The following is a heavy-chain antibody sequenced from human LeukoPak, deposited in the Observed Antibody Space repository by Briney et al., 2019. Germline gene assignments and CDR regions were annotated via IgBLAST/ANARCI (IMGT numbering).Heavy chain of an antibody. J-gene: IGHJ3*02. CDR2: IKSKTDGGTA. V-gene: IGHV3-15*01. CDR1: GFIFYNAW. Sequence: GGSLRLSCAASGFIFYNAWLDWVRQAPGKGLEWVGRIKSKTDGGTADYPAPVKGRFTISRDDSTNTLFLQMNSLRTEDTAVYYCARVFWEKDGFIGAFDIWGQGTMVTVSS. D-gene: IGHD3-3*01. CDR3: ARVFWEKDGFIGAFDI.